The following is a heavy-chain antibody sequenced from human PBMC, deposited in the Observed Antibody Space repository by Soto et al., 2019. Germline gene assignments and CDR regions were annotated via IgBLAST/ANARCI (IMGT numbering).Heavy chain of an antibody. CDR2: IYYSGST. CDR1: GGSISSGGYY. CDR3: ARRGLKYYDIWPGYYDY. Sequence: PSETLSLTCTVSGGSISSGGYYWSWIRQHPGKGLEWIGYIYYSGSTYYNPSLKSRVTISVDTSKNQLSLKLSSVTAADTAVYYCARRGLKYYDIWPGYYDYCSKGTLVTVSS. J-gene: IGHJ4*02. D-gene: IGHD3-9*01. V-gene: IGHV4-31*03.